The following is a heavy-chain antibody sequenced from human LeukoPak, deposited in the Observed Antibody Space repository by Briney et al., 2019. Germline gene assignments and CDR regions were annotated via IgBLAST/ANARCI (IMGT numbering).Heavy chain of an antibody. CDR2: ISLNGETT. V-gene: IGHV3-23*01. D-gene: IGHD6-19*01. J-gene: IGHJ4*02. CDR1: GFSVSSFG. Sequence: GGSLRLSCAVSGFSVSSFGMSWVRQAPGKGLEWISAISLNGETTWYADSVKGRFIISRDNSKNTLCLQLTSLRAEDTAVYYCEQGCSSGWYPYWGQGSLVSVSS. CDR3: EQGCSSGWYPY.